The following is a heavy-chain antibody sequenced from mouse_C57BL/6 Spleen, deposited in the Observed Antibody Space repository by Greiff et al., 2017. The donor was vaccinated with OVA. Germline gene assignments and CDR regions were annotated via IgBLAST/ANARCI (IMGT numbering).Heavy chain of an antibody. CDR2: IDPSDSET. D-gene: IGHD1-1*01. V-gene: IGHV1-52*01. J-gene: IGHJ3*01. CDR1: GYTFTSYW. CDR3: ARSDYYGSRHWFAY. Sequence: QVQLQQPGAELVRPGSSVKLSCKASGYTFTSYWMHWVKQRPIQGLEWIGNIDPSDSETHYNQKFKDKATLTVDKSSSTAYMQLSSLTSEDSAVYYCARSDYYGSRHWFAYWGQGTLVTVSA.